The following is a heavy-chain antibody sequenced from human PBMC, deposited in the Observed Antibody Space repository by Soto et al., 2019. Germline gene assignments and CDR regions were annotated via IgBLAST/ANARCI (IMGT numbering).Heavy chain of an antibody. CDR1: GYTFTRYD. CDR2: MNPNSGST. V-gene: IGHV1-8*01. CDR3: ARVVKYGDYSRWFDP. D-gene: IGHD4-17*01. J-gene: IGHJ5*02. Sequence: QVQLVQSGAGVKKPGASVKVSCKASGYTFTRYDINWVRQAPGQGSAYWGWMNPNSGSTGYVQKVQGRVTMTRNTSISAAYMELSSLRSEDTAVYYCARVVKYGDYSRWFDPWGPGTLVTVSS.